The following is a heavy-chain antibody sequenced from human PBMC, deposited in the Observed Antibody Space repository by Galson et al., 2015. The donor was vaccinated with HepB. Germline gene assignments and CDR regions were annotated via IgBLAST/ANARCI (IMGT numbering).Heavy chain of an antibody. D-gene: IGHD4/OR15-4a*01. CDR2: ISYDGSNK. Sequence: SLRLSCAASGFTFSSYAMHWVRQAPGKGLEWVAVISYDGSNKYYADSVKGRFTISRDNSKNTPYLQMNSLRAEDTAVYYCAKEANDYWGQGTLVTVSS. J-gene: IGHJ4*02. V-gene: IGHV3-30-3*01. CDR3: AKEANDY. CDR1: GFTFSSYA.